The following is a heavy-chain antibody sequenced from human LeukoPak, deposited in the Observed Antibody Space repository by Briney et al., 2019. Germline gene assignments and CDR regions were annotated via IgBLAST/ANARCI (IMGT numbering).Heavy chain of an antibody. Sequence: PSETLSLTCTVSGGSISSYYWSWIRQPPGKGLEWIGYIYYSGSTNYNPSLKSRVTISVDTSKNQFSLKLSSVTAADTAVYYCARETVPAQNAYYMDVWGKGTTVTVPS. CDR2: IYYSGST. V-gene: IGHV4-59*01. CDR1: GGSISSYY. D-gene: IGHD2-8*01. CDR3: ARETVPAQNAYYMDV. J-gene: IGHJ6*03.